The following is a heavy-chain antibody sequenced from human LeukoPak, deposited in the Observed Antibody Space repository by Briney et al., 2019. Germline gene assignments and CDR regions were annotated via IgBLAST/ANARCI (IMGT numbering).Heavy chain of an antibody. Sequence: SETLSLTYSVSGGSIRGNYWSWIRQTQGKGLEWIGEVNYSGNTNYNPSVKSRVAISVDMSKNHLSLRLNSVTAADTAVYYCARVGDFWNEYYDSYFDYWGQGALVIVSS. CDR1: GGSIRGNY. CDR2: VNYSGNT. J-gene: IGHJ4*02. CDR3: ARVGDFWNEYYDSYFDY. D-gene: IGHD3-3*01. V-gene: IGHV4-34*01.